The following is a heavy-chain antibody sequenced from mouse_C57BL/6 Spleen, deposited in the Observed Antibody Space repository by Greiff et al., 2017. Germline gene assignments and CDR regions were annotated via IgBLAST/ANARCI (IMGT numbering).Heavy chain of an antibody. CDR2: IDPSDSYT. CDR3: ARRRDEDYFDY. D-gene: IGHD3-3*01. V-gene: IGHV1-69*01. J-gene: IGHJ2*01. Sequence: QVQLQQPGAELVMPGASVKLSCKASGYTFTSYWMHWVKQRPGQGLEWIGEIDPSDSYTNYNQKFKGKSTLTVDKSSSTAYMQLSSLTSEDSAVYYCARRRDEDYFDYWGQGTTLTVSS. CDR1: GYTFTSYW.